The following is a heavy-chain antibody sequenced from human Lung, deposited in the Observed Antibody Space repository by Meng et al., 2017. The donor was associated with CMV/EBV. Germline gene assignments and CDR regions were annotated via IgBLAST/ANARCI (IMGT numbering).Heavy chain of an antibody. V-gene: IGHV3-30*02. Sequence: GESXKISCAASGFTFSFYGLHWVRQAPGKGLEWVAFIWYDGNNKFYADSVKGRFTISRDRSKNTLYLQMNSLRADDTAVYYCAKDLRSLRRFYYYGMDVWGQGTTVTVSS. J-gene: IGHJ6*02. CDR3: AKDLRSLRRFYYYGMDV. CDR2: IWYDGNNK. D-gene: IGHD3-3*01. CDR1: GFTFSFYG.